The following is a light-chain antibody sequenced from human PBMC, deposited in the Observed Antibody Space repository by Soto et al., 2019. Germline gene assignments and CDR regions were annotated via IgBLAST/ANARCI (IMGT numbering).Light chain of an antibody. J-gene: IGLJ3*02. CDR2: LNSDGSH. Sequence: QPVLTQSPSASASLGASVKLTCTLSSGHSSYAIAWHQQQPEKGPRYLMKLNSDGSHSKGDGIPDRFSGSSSGAERYLTISSRQSEDEADYYCQTWVTGIQVFGGGTKVTVL. V-gene: IGLV4-69*01. CDR3: QTWVTGIQV. CDR1: SGHSSYA.